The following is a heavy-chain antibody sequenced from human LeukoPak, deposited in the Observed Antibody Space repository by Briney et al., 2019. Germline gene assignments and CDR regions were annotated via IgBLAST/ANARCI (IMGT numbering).Heavy chain of an antibody. Sequence: GGSLRLSCAASGFGFSRYAMTWVRQAPGKGLEWVSLITESGHSTYYTKSVKGRFTISRDNSKNTLYLQMNSLGVEDTALYFCAKGFACAEDRCYGLDSWGQGVLVIVSS. CDR2: ITESGHST. CDR1: GFGFSRYA. V-gene: IGHV3-23*01. CDR3: AKGFACAEDRCYGLDS. D-gene: IGHD4/OR15-4a*01. J-gene: IGHJ4*02.